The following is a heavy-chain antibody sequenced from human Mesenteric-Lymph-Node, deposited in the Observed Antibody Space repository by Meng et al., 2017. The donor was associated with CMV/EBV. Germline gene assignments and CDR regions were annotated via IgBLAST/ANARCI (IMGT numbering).Heavy chain of an antibody. D-gene: IGHD3-3*01. J-gene: IGHJ4*02. CDR3: ARGDFWSADYGRYFDY. CDR2: MNPNSGNT. Sequence: ASVKVSCKASGYTFTSYDINWVRQATGQGLEWMGWMNPNSGNTGYAQKFQGRVTMTRNTSISTAYMELSSLRSEDTAVYYCARGDFWSADYGRYFDYWGQGALVTVSS. CDR1: GYTFTSYD. V-gene: IGHV1-8*01.